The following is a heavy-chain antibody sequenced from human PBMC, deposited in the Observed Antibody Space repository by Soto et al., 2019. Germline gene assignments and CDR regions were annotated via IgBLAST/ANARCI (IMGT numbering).Heavy chain of an antibody. D-gene: IGHD6-13*01. CDR2: FDPEDGET. Sequence: QVPLVQSGAEVKKPGASVKVSCKVSGYTLTELSMHWVRQAPGKGLEWMGGFDPEDGETIYAQKFQGRVTMTDDPSTDTAYMELSSLRSEDTAVYYCATGGSLSSYYYYMDVWGKGNTVTVSS. V-gene: IGHV1-24*01. CDR3: ATGGSLSSYYYYMDV. CDR1: GYTLTELS. J-gene: IGHJ6*03.